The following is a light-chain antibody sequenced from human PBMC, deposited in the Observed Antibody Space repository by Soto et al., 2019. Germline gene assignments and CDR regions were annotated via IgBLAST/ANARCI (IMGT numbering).Light chain of an antibody. CDR3: QQYNNWPLT. CDR2: GIS. Sequence: DTVMTQSPATLSVSPGERAAVTCRASQSLTSYLAWYQQKPDQAPRLLIYGISTRATDIPARFSGSGSGTEFTLTISSLQSEDFAVYYCQQYNNWPLTFGGGTKVDIK. CDR1: QSLTSY. V-gene: IGKV3-15*01. J-gene: IGKJ4*01.